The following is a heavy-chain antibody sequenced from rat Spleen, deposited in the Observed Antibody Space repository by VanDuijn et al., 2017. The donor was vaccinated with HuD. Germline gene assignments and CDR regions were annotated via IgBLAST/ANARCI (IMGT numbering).Heavy chain of an antibody. CDR2: ISNSGGSN. V-gene: IGHV5S13*01. CDR1: GFTFSDYA. D-gene: IGHD1-4*01. Sequence: EVQLVESGGGLVQPGRSLKLSCAASGFTFSDYAMNWIRQAPTKGLEWVASISNSGGSNYYPDSVTGRFTISRDNAQNTLYLQMDSLRSEDTATYYCVRQRGDGRYNGGLDYWGQGVMVTVSS. CDR3: VRQRGDGRYNGGLDY. J-gene: IGHJ2*01.